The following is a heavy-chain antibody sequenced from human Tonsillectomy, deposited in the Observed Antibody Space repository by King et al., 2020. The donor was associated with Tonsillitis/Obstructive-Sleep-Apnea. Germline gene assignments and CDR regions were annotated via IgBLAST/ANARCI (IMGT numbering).Heavy chain of an antibody. CDR1: GYTFTSYA. Sequence: QLVQSGAEVKKPGASVKVSCKASGYTFTSYAMHWVRQAPGQRLEWMGWINAGNGNTKYSQKFQGRVTITRDTSASTAYMELSSLRSEDTAVYYCARDGRFWEWFNNWFDPWGQGTLVTVSS. CDR2: INAGNGNT. D-gene: IGHD3-3*01. V-gene: IGHV1-3*01. J-gene: IGHJ5*02. CDR3: ARDGRFWEWFNNWFDP.